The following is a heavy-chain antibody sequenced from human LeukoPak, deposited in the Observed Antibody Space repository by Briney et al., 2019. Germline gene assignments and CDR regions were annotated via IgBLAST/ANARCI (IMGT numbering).Heavy chain of an antibody. Sequence: GGSLRLSCAGPRFTFSSYGMHWVRQAPGKGLEWVAVIWYDGSKTYYADSVQGRFTISRDNSKNTLYLQMNSLRAEDTAVYYCAKELTVYNRGYYFDYWGQGTLVTVSS. D-gene: IGHD2/OR15-2a*01. CDR3: AKELTVYNRGYYFDY. CDR1: RFTFSSYG. CDR2: IWYDGSKT. V-gene: IGHV3-33*06. J-gene: IGHJ4*02.